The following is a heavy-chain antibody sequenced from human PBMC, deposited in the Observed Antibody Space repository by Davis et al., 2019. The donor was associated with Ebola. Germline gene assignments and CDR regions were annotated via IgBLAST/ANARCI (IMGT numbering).Heavy chain of an antibody. CDR3: AKNVMTRRGYFDY. CDR2: IKQDGSEK. J-gene: IGHJ4*02. CDR1: GFTFSSYW. V-gene: IGHV3-7*01. Sequence: GESLKISCAASGFTFSSYWMSWVRQAPGKGLEWVANIKQDGSEKYYVDSVKGRFTISRDNAKNSLYLQMNSLRAEDTAVYYCAKNVMTRRGYFDYWGQGTLVTVSS. D-gene: IGHD2-21*02.